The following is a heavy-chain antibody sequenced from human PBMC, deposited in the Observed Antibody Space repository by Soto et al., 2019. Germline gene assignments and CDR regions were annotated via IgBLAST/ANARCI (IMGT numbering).Heavy chain of an antibody. CDR3: AGGIAARPLGY. V-gene: IGHV4-30-2*01. CDR2: IYHSGST. D-gene: IGHD6-6*01. CDR1: GGSISSGGYS. J-gene: IGHJ4*02. Sequence: QLQLQESGSGLVKPSQTLSLTCAVSGGSISSGGYSWSWIRQPPGKGLEWIGYIYHSGSTYYNPSLRSRVTITVERSKNQLSLKLSSVTAADTAVYYCAGGIAARPLGYWGQGTLVTVSS.